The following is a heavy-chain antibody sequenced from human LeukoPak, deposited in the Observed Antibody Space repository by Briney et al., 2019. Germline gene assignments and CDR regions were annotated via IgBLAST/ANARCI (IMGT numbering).Heavy chain of an antibody. CDR1: GFTFSTYA. Sequence: GGSLRLSCAASGFTFSTYAIHWVRQAPGKGLEWVAVISFDGSNKYYADSVKGRFTISRDNSKNTLYLQMNSLRAEDTAVYYCAKDLTVTTWVAWFDPWGQGTLVTVSS. CDR3: AKDLTVTTWVAWFDP. D-gene: IGHD4-17*01. CDR2: ISFDGSNK. V-gene: IGHV3-30-3*01. J-gene: IGHJ5*02.